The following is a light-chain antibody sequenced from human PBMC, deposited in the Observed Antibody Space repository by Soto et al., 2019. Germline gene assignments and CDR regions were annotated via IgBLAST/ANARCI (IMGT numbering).Light chain of an antibody. CDR1: SSNIGAGYD. Sequence: QSVLTQPPSVSGAPGQRVTISCTVSSSNIGAGYDVHWYQQLPGTAPKLIIYCNSNRPSGVPDRFSGYKSGTSASLAITGLQAEDEADYYCQSYDSSLSGVVFGGGTKLTVL. V-gene: IGLV1-40*01. J-gene: IGLJ2*01. CDR3: QSYDSSLSGVV. CDR2: CNS.